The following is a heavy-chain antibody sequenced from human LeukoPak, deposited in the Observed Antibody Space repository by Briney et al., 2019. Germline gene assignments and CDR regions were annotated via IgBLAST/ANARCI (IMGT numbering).Heavy chain of an antibody. J-gene: IGHJ6*02. V-gene: IGHV3-66*01. CDR1: GFTVSSNY. CDR3: ARELYYDFWSGYYTPQTDYYYYGMDV. D-gene: IGHD3-3*01. CDR2: IYSGGST. Sequence: GGSLRLSCAASGFTVSSNYMSWVRQAPGKGLEWVSVIYSGGSTYYTVSVKGRFTISRDNSKNTLYLQMNSLRAEDTAVYYCARELYYDFWSGYYTPQTDYYYYGMDVWGQGTTVTVSS.